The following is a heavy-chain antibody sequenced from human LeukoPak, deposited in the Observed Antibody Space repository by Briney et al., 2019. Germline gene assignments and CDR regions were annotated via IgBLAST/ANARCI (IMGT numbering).Heavy chain of an antibody. CDR1: GDSINNYY. CDR2: IYTSGST. CDR3: ARGGSQFDY. J-gene: IGHJ4*02. Sequence: PSETLSLTCTVSGDSINNYYWSWIRQPAGKGLEWIGRIYTSGSTSNNPSLKSRVTMSVDTSKNQFSLRLNSVTAADTAVYYCARGGSQFDYWGQGTLVTVSP. V-gene: IGHV4-4*07.